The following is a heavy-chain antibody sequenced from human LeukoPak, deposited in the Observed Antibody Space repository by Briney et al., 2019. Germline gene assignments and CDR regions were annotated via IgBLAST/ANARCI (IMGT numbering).Heavy chain of an antibody. CDR2: ISSSSSYI. V-gene: IGHV3-21*04. J-gene: IGHJ5*02. Sequence: GGSLRLSCPASGFTFSSYSMNWVRQAPGKGLEWVSSISSSSSYIYYADSVKGRFTISRDNARNPLYLQMNSLRAEDMALYYCAKGGIAVAGTWFDPWGQGTLVTVSS. D-gene: IGHD6-19*01. CDR3: AKGGIAVAGTWFDP. CDR1: GFTFSSYS.